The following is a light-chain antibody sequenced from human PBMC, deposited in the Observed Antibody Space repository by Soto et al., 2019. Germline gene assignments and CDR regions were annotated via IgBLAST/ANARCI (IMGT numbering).Light chain of an antibody. CDR1: HSVSSR. Sequence: EIVMTQSPATLSVSPGERATLSCRASHSVSSRLAWYQQKPGQAPRLLIYGASTRATGLPARFSGSGSGTEFTLTISSLQSEDFAVYYCQHYTNWPLTFGGGTNVDI. J-gene: IGKJ4*01. CDR3: QHYTNWPLT. V-gene: IGKV3-15*01. CDR2: GAS.